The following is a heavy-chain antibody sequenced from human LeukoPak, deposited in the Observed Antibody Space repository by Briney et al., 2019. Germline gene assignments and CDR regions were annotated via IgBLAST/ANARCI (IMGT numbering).Heavy chain of an antibody. CDR2: IWYDGSNK. D-gene: IGHD3-10*01. CDR3: ASFGELPYYWDYYYYGMDV. V-gene: IGHV3-33*01. Sequence: GGSLRLSCAASGFTFSSYGMHWVRQAPGKGLEWVAVIWYDGSNKYYADSVKGRFTISRDNSKNTLYPQMNSLRAEDTAVYYCASFGELPYYWDYYYYGMDVWGQGTTVTVSS. J-gene: IGHJ6*02. CDR1: GFTFSSYG.